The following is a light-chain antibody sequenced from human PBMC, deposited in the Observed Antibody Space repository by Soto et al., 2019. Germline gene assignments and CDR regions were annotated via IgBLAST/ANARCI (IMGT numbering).Light chain of an antibody. CDR1: QSITSF. V-gene: IGKV1-39*01. CDR2: GAS. CDR3: QQSYSTPRT. Sequence: DIQLTQSPSSLSASVGDSVTITCRASQSITSFLNWYQQKPGEAPSLLIYGASSLQSGVPARFSGSGSGTDFTLNIFSLQAEDFATYYCQQSYSTPRTFGQGTKVETK. J-gene: IGKJ1*01.